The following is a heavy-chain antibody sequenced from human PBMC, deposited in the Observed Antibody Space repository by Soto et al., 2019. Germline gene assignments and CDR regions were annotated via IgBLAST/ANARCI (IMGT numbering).Heavy chain of an antibody. CDR2: LYWDDDK. J-gene: IGHJ3*02. D-gene: IGHD3-3*01. CDR3: THTMAFWCCYPPMLPFHI. V-gene: IGHV2-5*02. Sequence: SGVGVGLFRQPPGKAPEWLAILYWDDDKRYRPSLKSRNTITKDTYKNQVVLTMTNMVPVDTATYYCTHTMAFWCCYPPMLPFHIWGHATIATVSS. CDR1: SGVG.